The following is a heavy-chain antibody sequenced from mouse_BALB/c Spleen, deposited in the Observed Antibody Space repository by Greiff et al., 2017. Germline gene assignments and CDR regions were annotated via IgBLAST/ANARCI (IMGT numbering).Heavy chain of an antibody. D-gene: IGHD2-1*01. CDR1: GFSLTSYG. CDR2: IWAGGST. V-gene: IGHV2-9*02. J-gene: IGHJ3*01. CDR3: ARDSVYYGNAWFAY. Sequence: VKLKESGPGLVAPSQSLSITCTVSGFSLTSYGVHWVRQPPGKGLEWLGVIWAGGSTNYNSALMSRLSISKDNSKSQVFLKMNSLQTDDTAMYYCARDSVYYGNAWFAYWGQGTLVTVSA.